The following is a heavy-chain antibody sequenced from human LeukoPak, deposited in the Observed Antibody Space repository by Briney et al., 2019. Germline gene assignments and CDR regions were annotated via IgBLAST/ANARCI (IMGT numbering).Heavy chain of an antibody. CDR3: ARAPTATLFDY. D-gene: IGHD2-21*02. J-gene: IGHJ4*02. CDR1: GGSISSGGYS. V-gene: IGHV4-30-2*01. Sequence: SETLSLTCAVSGGSISSGGYSWSWIRQPPGKGLEWIGYIYHSGSTYYNPSLKSRVTISVDRSKNQFSLKLSSVTAADTAVYYCARAPTATLFDYWGQGTLVTVSS. CDR2: IYHSGST.